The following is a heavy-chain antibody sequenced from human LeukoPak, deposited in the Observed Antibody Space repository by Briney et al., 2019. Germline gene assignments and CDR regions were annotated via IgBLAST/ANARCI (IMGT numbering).Heavy chain of an antibody. V-gene: IGHV3-7*01. CDR3: AKDVGSSVDYYYYGMDV. J-gene: IGHJ6*02. CDR1: GLSISGQW. Sequence: PGGSLRLSCVASGLSISGQWMNWVRQAPGQGLEWVANIKHDGSEKHYVDSVKGRFTISRDDGRNSVSLQMNSVRAEDTAVYYCAKDVGSSVDYYYYGMDVWGQGTTVTVSS. D-gene: IGHD6-6*01. CDR2: IKHDGSEK.